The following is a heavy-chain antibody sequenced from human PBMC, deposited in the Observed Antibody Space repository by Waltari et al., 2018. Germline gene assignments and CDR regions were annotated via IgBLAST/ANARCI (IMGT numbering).Heavy chain of an antibody. CDR1: GGSISSSSYY. Sequence: QLQLQESGPGLVKPSETLSLTCTVSGGSISSSSYYWGWIRQPPGKGMEWIGSIYYSGSTYYNPSLKSRVTISVDTSKNQFSLKLSSVTAADTAVYYCARDNYIAAAGTSAREGWFDPWGQGTLVTVSS. CDR3: ARDNYIAAAGTSAREGWFDP. CDR2: IYYSGST. J-gene: IGHJ5*02. D-gene: IGHD6-13*01. V-gene: IGHV4-39*07.